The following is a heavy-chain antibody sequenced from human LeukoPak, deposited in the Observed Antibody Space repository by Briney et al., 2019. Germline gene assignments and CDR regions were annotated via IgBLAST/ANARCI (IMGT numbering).Heavy chain of an antibody. CDR3: AKDLRSSSWYCYFDY. J-gene: IGHJ4*02. CDR1: GCTFSSYA. D-gene: IGHD6-13*01. CDR2: ISGSGGST. V-gene: IGHV3-23*01. Sequence: GGSLRLSCAASGCTFSSYAMSWVRQAPGKGLEWVSAISGSGGSTYYAHSVKGRFTISRDNSKNTLYRQMNSLRAEDTAVYYCAKDLRSSSWYCYFDYWGQGTLVTVSS.